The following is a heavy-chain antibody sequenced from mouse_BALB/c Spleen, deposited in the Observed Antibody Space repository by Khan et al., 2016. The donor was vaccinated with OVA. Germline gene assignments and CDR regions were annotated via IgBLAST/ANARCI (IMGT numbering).Heavy chain of an antibody. V-gene: IGHV1-69*02. CDR1: GYTFTNYW. J-gene: IGHJ2*01. D-gene: IGHD2-13*01. Sequence: QVQLQQPGAELVRPGASVKLSCKASGYTFTNYWINWVKQRPGQGLEWIGNIYPSDSYTNYNQKFKDKATLTVDKFSSTAHMHLSSPTSEGSAVYYCTRGDPGNFDFWGQGTTLTVSS. CDR2: IYPSDSYT. CDR3: TRGDPGNFDF.